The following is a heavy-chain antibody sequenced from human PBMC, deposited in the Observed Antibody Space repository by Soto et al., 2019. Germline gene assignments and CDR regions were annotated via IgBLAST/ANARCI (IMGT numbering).Heavy chain of an antibody. Sequence: AVTLSLTCAVYGGSFSGFSWNWIRQPPGKGLEWIGEINHSGTSNYNPSLKSRVTMLPETSKNHFSLKLTSVTAADTAVYYCASVAESGTPLRGPYYYYGMYXWGQVTTVTVS. D-gene: IGHD1-1*01. CDR3: ASVAESGTPLRGPYYYYGMYX. CDR2: INHSGTS. CDR1: GGSFSGFS. J-gene: IGHJ6*02. V-gene: IGHV4-34*01.